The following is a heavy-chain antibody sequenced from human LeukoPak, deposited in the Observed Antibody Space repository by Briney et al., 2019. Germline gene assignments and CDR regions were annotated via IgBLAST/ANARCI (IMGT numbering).Heavy chain of an antibody. V-gene: IGHV3-53*01. Sequence: GGSLRLSCAASGFIVSSNYMSWVRQAPGKGLEWVSTIYSGGSTNYADSVKGRFTISRDNSKHTLYLQMNSLRAEDTAVYYCASGLAVTATTFWYFDLWGRGTLVTVSS. CDR1: GFIVSSNY. J-gene: IGHJ2*01. CDR2: IYSGGST. CDR3: ASGLAVTATTFWYFDL. D-gene: IGHD2-21*02.